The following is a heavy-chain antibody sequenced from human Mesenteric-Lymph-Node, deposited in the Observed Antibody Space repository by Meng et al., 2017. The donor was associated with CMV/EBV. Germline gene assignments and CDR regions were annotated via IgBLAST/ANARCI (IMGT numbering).Heavy chain of an antibody. D-gene: IGHD2-2*01. J-gene: IGHJ6*02. CDR3: AKDCSSTSCSILPPYYYYYYGMDV. Sequence: GESLKISCAASGFRFSEYYMSWVRQAPGKGLELVSYISGSSRTIYYSDSVRGRFTISRDNSKNTLYLQMNSLRAEDTAVYYCAKDCSSTSCSILPPYYYYYYGMDVWGQGTTVTVSS. CDR1: GFRFSEYY. V-gene: IGHV3-11*01. CDR2: ISGSSRTI.